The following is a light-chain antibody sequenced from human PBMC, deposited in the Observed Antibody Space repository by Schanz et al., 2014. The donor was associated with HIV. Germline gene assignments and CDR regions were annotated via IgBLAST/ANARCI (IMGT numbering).Light chain of an antibody. J-gene: IGLJ2*01. V-gene: IGLV2-11*01. CDR3: SSYANTDTVL. Sequence: QSALTQPPSASGSPGQSVTISCSGSRSDVGGYDRVSWYQQRPGEAPNVIIYDVSKRPSGVPDRFSGSKSGNTASLAITGLQADDEANYYCSSYANTDTVLFGGGTKLTVL. CDR1: RSDVGGYDR. CDR2: DVS.